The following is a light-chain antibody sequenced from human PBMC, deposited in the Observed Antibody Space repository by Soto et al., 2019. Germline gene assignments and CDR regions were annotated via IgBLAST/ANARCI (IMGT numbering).Light chain of an antibody. V-gene: IGKV3-20*01. CDR3: QQYGSSPPIT. J-gene: IGKJ5*01. CDR1: QSVSSSY. Sequence: IVLTQSPGTLSLSPGERATLSCRASQSVSSSYLAWYQQKPGQAPRLLRYGASSRATGIPDRFSGSGSGTDFTLTISRLEHADFAVYYCQQYGSSPPITFGQGTRLEIK. CDR2: GAS.